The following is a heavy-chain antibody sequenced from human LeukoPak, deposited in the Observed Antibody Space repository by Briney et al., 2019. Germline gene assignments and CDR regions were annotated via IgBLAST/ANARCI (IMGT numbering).Heavy chain of an antibody. D-gene: IGHD5-24*01. V-gene: IGHV3-9*01. J-gene: IGHJ6*02. CDR1: GFTFDDYA. CDR3: AKDIENYYYGMDV. CDR2: ISWNSGSI. Sequence: LILSCAASGFTFDDYAMHWDRQAPGKGLEWVSGISWNSGSIGYADSVKGRFTISRDNAKNSLYLQMNSLRAEDTALYCCAKDIENYYYGMDVWGQGTTVTVSS.